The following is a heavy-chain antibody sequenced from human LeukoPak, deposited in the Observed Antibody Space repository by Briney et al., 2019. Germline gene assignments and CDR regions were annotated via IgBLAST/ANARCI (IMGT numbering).Heavy chain of an antibody. J-gene: IGHJ4*02. D-gene: IGHD1-26*01. V-gene: IGHV3-30*18. Sequence: GGSLRLSCAASGFTFSSYAMHWVRQAPGKGLEWVTVISYDGSNKYYGDSVKGRFTISRDDSKNTLYLKMNSLRAEDTAVYYCAKEGSNGDFDYWGQGTLVTVSS. CDR1: GFTFSSYA. CDR3: AKEGSNGDFDY. CDR2: ISYDGSNK.